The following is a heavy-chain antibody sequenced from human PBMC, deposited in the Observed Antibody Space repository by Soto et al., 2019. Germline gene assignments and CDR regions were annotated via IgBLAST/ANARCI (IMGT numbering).Heavy chain of an antibody. CDR1: GFTFSSYG. D-gene: IGHD3-9*01. J-gene: IGHJ4*02. CDR3: AREVLQDGDILTGLGYFDY. V-gene: IGHV3-33*08. CDR2: IWYDGSNK. Sequence: GGSLRLSCAASGFTFSSYGMHWVRQAPGKGLEWVAVIWYDGSNKYYADSVKGRFTISRDNSKNTLYLQMNSLRAEDTAVYYCAREVLQDGDILTGLGYFDYWGQGTLVTVSS.